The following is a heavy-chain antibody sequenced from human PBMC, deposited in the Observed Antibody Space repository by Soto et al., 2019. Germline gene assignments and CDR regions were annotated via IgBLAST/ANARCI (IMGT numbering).Heavy chain of an antibody. Sequence: SVKVSCKASGYDFTDHYIHWVRQAPGQGLEWMGIISPDGGSTRYSQQFQARITMTRDTSTSTVYMELSSLRSEDTAVYYCARAPRGGVIIVITSAQIDYWGQGTLVTVSS. D-gene: IGHD3-10*01. CDR1: GYDFTDHY. CDR2: ISPDGGST. V-gene: IGHV1-46*01. CDR3: ARAPRGGVIIVITSAQIDY. J-gene: IGHJ4*02.